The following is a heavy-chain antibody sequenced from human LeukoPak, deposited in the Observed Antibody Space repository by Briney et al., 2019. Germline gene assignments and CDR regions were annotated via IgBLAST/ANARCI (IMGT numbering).Heavy chain of an antibody. V-gene: IGHV4-59*01. CDR2: IYYSGTT. J-gene: IGHJ6*02. CDR1: GDSISTYY. D-gene: IGHD2-15*01. Sequence: PSETLSLTCTVSGDSISTYYWNWIRQPPGKGLEWIGYIYYSGTTNYNPSLESRVTISVDTSKNQFSLKLSSVTAADTAVYYCARDRYCGGGSCYGGIDWYYYGMDVWGPGTTVTVSS. CDR3: ARDRYCGGGSCYGGIDWYYYGMDV.